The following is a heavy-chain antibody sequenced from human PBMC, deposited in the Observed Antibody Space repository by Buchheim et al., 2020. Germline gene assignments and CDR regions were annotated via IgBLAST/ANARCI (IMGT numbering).Heavy chain of an antibody. V-gene: IGHV3-23*01. CDR1: GFDFSNYG. CDR2: ISGSGSGT. D-gene: IGHD2-2*01. J-gene: IGHJ6*02. Sequence: EVLLLESGGGLVQPGGSLRLSCVASGFDFSNYGMSWVRQAPGKGLQWVSDISGSGSGTHYADSVSGLLTISRDNSKNTLYLQMNRLRDEDTAMYYCARNRFGNCTSASCSYYGGMDVWGQGTT. CDR3: ARNRFGNCTSASCSYYGGMDV.